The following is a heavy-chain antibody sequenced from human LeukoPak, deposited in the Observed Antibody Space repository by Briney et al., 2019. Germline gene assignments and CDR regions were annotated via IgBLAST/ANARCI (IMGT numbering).Heavy chain of an antibody. D-gene: IGHD3-22*01. V-gene: IGHV4-39*01. Sequence: PSETLSLTCTVPGGSISSSSYYWGWIRQPPGKGLEWIGSIYYSGSTYYNPSLKSRVTISVDTSKNQFSLKLSSVTAADTAVYYCARLYDSSGYFDYWGQGTLVTVSS. CDR2: IYYSGST. CDR1: GGSISSSSYY. J-gene: IGHJ4*02. CDR3: ARLYDSSGYFDY.